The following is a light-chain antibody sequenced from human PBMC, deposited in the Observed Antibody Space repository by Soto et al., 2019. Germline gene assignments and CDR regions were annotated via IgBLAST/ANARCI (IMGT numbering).Light chain of an antibody. CDR2: DNY. V-gene: IGLV1-51*01. CDR3: GTWDTSLRVYYV. CDR1: SSNIGNNY. Sequence: QSALTPLPSVSAAPGQNVTISCSGTSSNIGNNYVSWYQHLPGTAPRILIYDNYKRPSGIPDRFSGFKSGMSATLGITGLQTGDEADYYCGTWDTSLRVYYVFGSGTKVTVL. J-gene: IGLJ1*01.